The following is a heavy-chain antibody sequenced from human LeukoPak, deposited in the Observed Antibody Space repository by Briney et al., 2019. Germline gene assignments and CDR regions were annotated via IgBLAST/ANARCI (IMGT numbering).Heavy chain of an antibody. D-gene: IGHD3-22*01. J-gene: IGHJ4*02. Sequence: GGSLRLSCAASGFTFSSYGMHWVRQAPGKGLEWVAVISYDGSNKYYADSVKGRFTISRDNSKNTLYLQMNSLRAEDTAVYYCAKGHDSSGYETDYWGQGTLVTVSS. CDR1: GFTFSSYG. CDR2: ISYDGSNK. CDR3: AKGHDSSGYETDY. V-gene: IGHV3-30*18.